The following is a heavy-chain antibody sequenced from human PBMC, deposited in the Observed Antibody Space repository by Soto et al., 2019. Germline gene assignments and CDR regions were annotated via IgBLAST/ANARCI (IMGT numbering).Heavy chain of an antibody. CDR1: GFTFSSYE. J-gene: IGHJ4*02. CDR2: ISSSGSTI. Sequence: GGSLRLSCAASGFTFSSYEMNWVRQAPGKGLEWVSYISSSGSTIYYADPVKGRFTISRDNAKNSLYLQMNSLRAEDTAVYYCARGHPLYYYDSSGYYNYWGQGTLVTV. V-gene: IGHV3-48*03. D-gene: IGHD3-22*01. CDR3: ARGHPLYYYDSSGYYNY.